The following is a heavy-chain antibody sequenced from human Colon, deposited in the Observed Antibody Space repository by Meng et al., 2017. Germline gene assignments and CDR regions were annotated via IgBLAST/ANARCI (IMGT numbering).Heavy chain of an antibody. V-gene: IGHV3-48*03. Sequence: GESLKISCAASGFTFSSYEMNWVRQAPGKGLEWVSYISSSGSTIYYADSVKGRFTISRDNAKNSLYLQMNSLRAEDTAVYYCARSSTFMVRGVITTPLMFDYWGQGTLGTVSS. J-gene: IGHJ4*02. CDR1: GFTFSSYE. CDR3: ARSSTFMVRGVITTPLMFDY. D-gene: IGHD3-10*01. CDR2: ISSSGSTI.